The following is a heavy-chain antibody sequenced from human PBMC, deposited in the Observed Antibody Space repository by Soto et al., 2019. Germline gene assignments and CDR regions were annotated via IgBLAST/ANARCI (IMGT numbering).Heavy chain of an antibody. D-gene: IGHD5-12*01. Sequence: PGGSLRLSCPAYAFTFSSYAMHWVRQAPGKGLEWVAVISYDGSNKYYADSVKGRFTISRDNSKNTLYLQMNSLRAEDTAVYYCAREMATILPEILFDYWGQGTLVTVSS. V-gene: IGHV3-30-3*01. J-gene: IGHJ4*02. CDR1: AFTFSSYA. CDR2: ISYDGSNK. CDR3: AREMATILPEILFDY.